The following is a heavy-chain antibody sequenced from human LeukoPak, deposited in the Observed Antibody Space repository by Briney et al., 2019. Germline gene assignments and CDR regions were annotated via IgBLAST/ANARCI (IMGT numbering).Heavy chain of an antibody. J-gene: IGHJ4*02. CDR2: INEDGSSK. Sequence: PGGSLRLSCEVSGITFRKYWMTWVRQAPGEGLEWVASINEDGSSKWYVDSVKGRFTVSRDNAENSLHLQLNSLRVDDTAVYYCTRDYSNARDYWGQGTLVTVSS. V-gene: IGHV3-7*01. D-gene: IGHD2-21*01. CDR1: GITFRKYW. CDR3: TRDYSNARDY.